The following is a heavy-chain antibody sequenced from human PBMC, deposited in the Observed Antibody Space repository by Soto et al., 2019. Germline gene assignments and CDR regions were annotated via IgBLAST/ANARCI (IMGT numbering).Heavy chain of an antibody. D-gene: IGHD1-26*01. Sequence: GASVKVSCKASGYTFTSYYMHWVRQAPGQGLEWMGIINPSGGSTSYAQKFQGRVTMTRDTSTSTVYMELSSLRSEDTAVYYCARGSGSYPPILYYYNGIDVWGQRTTVTVSS. CDR1: GYTFTSYY. V-gene: IGHV1-46*01. J-gene: IGHJ6*02. CDR2: INPSGGST. CDR3: ARGSGSYPPILYYYNGIDV.